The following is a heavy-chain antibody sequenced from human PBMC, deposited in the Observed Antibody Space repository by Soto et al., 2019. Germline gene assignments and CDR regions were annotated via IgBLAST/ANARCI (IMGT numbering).Heavy chain of an antibody. V-gene: IGHV4-30-2*03. D-gene: IGHD6-13*01. CDR1: GDTISTGGYT. CDR3: ARHQSHSSSYVDP. J-gene: IGHJ5*02. CDR2: TYHSGNP. Sequence: SETLSLTCDVSGDTISTGGYTWAWIRQPPGEALEWIGHTYHSGNPYYNPSLKSRVTISVDTSKNQFSLKLSSVTAADTAVYYCARHQSHSSSYVDPWGQGTLVTVSS.